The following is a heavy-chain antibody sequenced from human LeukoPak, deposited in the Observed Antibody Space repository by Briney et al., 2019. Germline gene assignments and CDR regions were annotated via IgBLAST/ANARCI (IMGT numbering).Heavy chain of an antibody. CDR3: ARGWFDP. CDR1: GSSISSSTYY. CDR2: IYTSGST. J-gene: IGHJ5*02. Sequence: SETLSLTCTVSGSSISSSTYYWGWIRQPAGKGLEWIGRIYTSGSTNYNPSLKSRVTISVDTSKNQFSLKLSSVTAADTAVYYCARGWFDPWGQGTLVTVSS. V-gene: IGHV4-61*02.